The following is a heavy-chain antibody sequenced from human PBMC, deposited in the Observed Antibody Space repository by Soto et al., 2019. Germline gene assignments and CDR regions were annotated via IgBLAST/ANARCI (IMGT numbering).Heavy chain of an antibody. Sequence: PSETLSLTCTVSGGSISTTSYYWGWIRQPPGKGLEWIGNIYYSGSTYYNPSLQSRVTISVDTSKNQFSLKLSSVTAADTAVYYCARGVRSYNWFDPWGQGTLVTV. V-gene: IGHV4-39*07. D-gene: IGHD6-6*01. CDR3: ARGVRSYNWFDP. J-gene: IGHJ5*02. CDR2: IYYSGST. CDR1: GGSISTTSYY.